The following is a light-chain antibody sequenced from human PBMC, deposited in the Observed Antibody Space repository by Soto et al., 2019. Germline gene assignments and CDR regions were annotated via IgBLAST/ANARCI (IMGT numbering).Light chain of an antibody. CDR1: QSVSSSY. CDR3: EHYGSALFT. J-gene: IGKJ3*01. Sequence: EIVLTQSPGTLSLSPGERATLSCRASQSVSSSYLAWYQQKPGQAPRLLIYGASSRATGIPDRFSGSGSGTSFTRTISRLEIEDFAVYYCEHYGSALFTFGPGTKVDIK. CDR2: GAS. V-gene: IGKV3-20*01.